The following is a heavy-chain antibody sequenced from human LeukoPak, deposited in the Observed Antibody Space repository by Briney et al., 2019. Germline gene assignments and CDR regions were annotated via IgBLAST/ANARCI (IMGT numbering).Heavy chain of an antibody. CDR2: ISYDGSNK. Sequence: PGGSLRLSCAASGFTFSSYAMHWVRQAPGKGLEWVAVISYDGSNKYYADSVKGRFTISRDNSKITLYLQMNSLRAEDTAVYYCARVPVWDCSSTSCYGGTAAGPLDYWGQGTLVTVSS. CDR3: ARVPVWDCSSTSCYGGTAAGPLDY. J-gene: IGHJ4*02. CDR1: GFTFSSYA. D-gene: IGHD2-2*01. V-gene: IGHV3-30-3*01.